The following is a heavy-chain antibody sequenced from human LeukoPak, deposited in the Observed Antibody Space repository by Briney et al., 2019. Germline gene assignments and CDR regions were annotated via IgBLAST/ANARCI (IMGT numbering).Heavy chain of an antibody. CDR3: ARDYDFWSGYYFDY. Sequence: GGSLRLSCAASGFTFSDYYMSWIRQAPGKGLEWVSYISSSGSTIYYADSVKGRSTISRDNAKNSLYLQMNSLRAEDTAVYYCARDYDFWSGYYFDYWGQGTLVTVSS. CDR2: ISSSGSTI. CDR1: GFTFSDYY. D-gene: IGHD3-3*01. V-gene: IGHV3-11*01. J-gene: IGHJ4*02.